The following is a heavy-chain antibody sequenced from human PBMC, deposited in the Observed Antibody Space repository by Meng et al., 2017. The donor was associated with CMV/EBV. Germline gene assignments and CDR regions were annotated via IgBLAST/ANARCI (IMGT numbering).Heavy chain of an antibody. D-gene: IGHD6-13*01. V-gene: IGHV2-5*02. J-gene: IGHJ5*02. CDR1: GFSLSNSGVG. CDR2: IYWDDDK. CDR3: AHRGRIAAAGTDWFDP. Sequence: QITLKESGPNSVKPTQTLTLTCTFSGFSLSNSGVGVGWIRQPPGKALEWLALIYWDDDKRYSPSLKSRLTITKDTSKNQVVLTMTNMDPVDTATYYCAHRGRIAAAGTDWFDPWGQGTLVTVSS.